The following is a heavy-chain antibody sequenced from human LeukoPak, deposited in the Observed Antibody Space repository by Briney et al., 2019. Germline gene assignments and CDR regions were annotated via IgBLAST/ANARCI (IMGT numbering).Heavy chain of an antibody. CDR1: GGSISSYY. D-gene: IGHD3-22*01. J-gene: IGHJ4*02. CDR2: INHSGST. Sequence: PSETLSLTCTVSGGSISSYYWSWIRQPPGKGLEWIGEINHSGSTNYNPSLKSRVTISVDTSKNQFSLKLSSVTAADTAVYYCASRYYYDSSGYFGYWGQGTLVTVSS. CDR3: ASRYYYDSSGYFGY. V-gene: IGHV4-34*01.